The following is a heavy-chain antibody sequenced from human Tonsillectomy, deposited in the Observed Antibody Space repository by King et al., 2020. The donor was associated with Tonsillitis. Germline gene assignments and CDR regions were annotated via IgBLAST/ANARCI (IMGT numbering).Heavy chain of an antibody. Sequence: VQLVESGGGLVKPGGSLRLSCAASGFTFSNAWMSWVRQAPGKGREWVGRIKSKPDGGTTDYAAPVKGRFTISRDDSKSTVYLHMNSLRTEDTAVYYCATDFFTTEFDYWGQGTLVTVSS. CDR1: GFTFSNAW. CDR2: IKSKPDGGTT. J-gene: IGHJ4*02. V-gene: IGHV3-15*01. CDR3: ATDFFTTEFDY. D-gene: IGHD3-3*01.